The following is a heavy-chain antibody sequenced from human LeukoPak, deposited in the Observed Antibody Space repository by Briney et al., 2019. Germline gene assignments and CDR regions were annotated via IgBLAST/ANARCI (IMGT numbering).Heavy chain of an antibody. J-gene: IGHJ5*01. CDR3: VKDSAGESSDWLDS. CDR2: INWKSDNI. D-gene: IGHD6-19*01. V-gene: IGHV3-9*01. CDR1: GFILSNYR. Sequence: GGSLRLSCAASGFILSNYRMNWVRQAPGKGLEWISSINWKSDNIAYADSVKGRFTVSRDNARNSLHLQMNSLRIEDTALYFCVKDSAGESSDWLDSWGQGTLVTIAS.